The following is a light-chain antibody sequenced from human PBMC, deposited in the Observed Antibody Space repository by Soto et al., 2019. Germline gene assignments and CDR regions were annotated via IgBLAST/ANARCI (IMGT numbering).Light chain of an antibody. CDR1: SSDIGAFPY. J-gene: IGLJ2*01. Sequence: QSVLTQPASVSGSPGQSITISCTGASSDIGAFPYVSWYQKYPGKAPKLIISDVSIRPSGVSPRFSASKSGNTASLTVSGLQAEDEADYYCAIYTTSGTQVFGGGTKLTVL. CDR2: DVS. V-gene: IGLV2-14*01. CDR3: AIYTTSGTQV.